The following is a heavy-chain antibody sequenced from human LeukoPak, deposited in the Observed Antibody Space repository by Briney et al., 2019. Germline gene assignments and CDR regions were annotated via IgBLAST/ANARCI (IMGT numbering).Heavy chain of an antibody. J-gene: IGHJ4*02. V-gene: IGHV3-15*01. D-gene: IGHD6-13*01. CDR2: IKSKVDGGTT. CDR1: GFTFRNAW. Sequence: PGGSLRLSCAASGFTFRNAWMSWVRQAPGKGLEWVDRIKSKVDGGTTDYAAPVKGRFTISRDDSKGTLYLQMNSLKTEDTAVYYCATDRSSSWPPEHFDYWGQGTLVTVSS. CDR3: ATDRSSSWPPEHFDY.